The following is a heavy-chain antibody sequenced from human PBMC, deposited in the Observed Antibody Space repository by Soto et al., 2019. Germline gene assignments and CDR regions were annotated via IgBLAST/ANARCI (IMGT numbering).Heavy chain of an antibody. J-gene: IGHJ6*02. V-gene: IGHV3-30*18. Sequence: QVQLVESGGGVVQPGRSLRLSCAASGFTFSTYGMHWVRQAPGKGLEWVAVISYDGKNKYYAQYVKGRLTLSRDNSKNLPYMHVNRLGVEDTAVYYSGKGQHCFSTRCHLYYYGMDVWVQGTTVAVSS. CDR3: GKGQHCFSTRCHLYYYGMDV. D-gene: IGHD2-2*01. CDR1: GFTFSTYG. CDR2: ISYDGKNK.